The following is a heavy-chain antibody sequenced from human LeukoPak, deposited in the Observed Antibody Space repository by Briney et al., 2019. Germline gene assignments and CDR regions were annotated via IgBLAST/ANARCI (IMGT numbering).Heavy chain of an antibody. V-gene: IGHV3-53*01. CDR3: ARGLYYLDY. CDR1: GVTVSSNY. CDR2: IYSASST. J-gene: IGHJ4*02. Sequence: GESLRLSCAASGVTVSSNYMTWVRQAPGQGLKWVSVIYSASSTDYADSVKGRFTISRDDSKNTLYLQMHCLRAEDTPVYYCARGLYYLDYWGQGTLVTVSS.